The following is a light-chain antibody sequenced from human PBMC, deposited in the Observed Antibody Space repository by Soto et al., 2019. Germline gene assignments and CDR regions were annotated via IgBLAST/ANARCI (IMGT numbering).Light chain of an antibody. CDR1: SSNIGSNH. Sequence: QAVMTQPPSATGTPGQRVTISCSGSSSNIGSNHVYWYQQFPGMAPKLLMYRSDQRPTGVPDRFSGSKSGTSASLAISGLRSDDEAYYYCSVRDDSLSGVVFGGGTKLTVL. CDR3: SVRDDSLSGVV. V-gene: IGLV1-47*01. J-gene: IGLJ2*01. CDR2: RSD.